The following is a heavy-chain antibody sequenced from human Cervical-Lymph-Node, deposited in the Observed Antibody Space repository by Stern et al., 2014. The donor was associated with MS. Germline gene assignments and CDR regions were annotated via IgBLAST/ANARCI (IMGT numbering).Heavy chain of an antibody. CDR3: ARDQRHLGSGSFSFDI. CDR1: GGSFSSYA. V-gene: IGHV1-69*01. CDR2: IIPILGTV. Sequence: QVQLVQSGAEVKKPASAVKVSCKASGGSFSSYAFNWVRQAPGQGFEWMGGIIPILGTVNYAQKFQGRVTISADESINPVYLDVSGLRPEDTAVYYCARDQRHLGSGSFSFDIWGQGTMVTVSS. J-gene: IGHJ3*02. D-gene: IGHD3-10*01.